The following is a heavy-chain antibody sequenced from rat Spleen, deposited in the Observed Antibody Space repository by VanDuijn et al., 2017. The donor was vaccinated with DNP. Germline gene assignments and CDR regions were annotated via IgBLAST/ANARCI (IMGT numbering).Heavy chain of an antibody. CDR2: ISTSGEYT. CDR1: GFTFSSYG. V-gene: IGHV5S13*01. Sequence: EVQLVESGGGLVQPGRSLKLSCAASGFTFSSYGMAWVRQAPTKGLEWVASISTSGEYTHYRDSVKGRFTISRDNAKSTLYLQMNSLRSEDMATYYCARPHSNNYGGFAYWGQGTLVTVSS. D-gene: IGHD1-10*01. CDR3: ARPHSNNYGGFAY. J-gene: IGHJ3*01.